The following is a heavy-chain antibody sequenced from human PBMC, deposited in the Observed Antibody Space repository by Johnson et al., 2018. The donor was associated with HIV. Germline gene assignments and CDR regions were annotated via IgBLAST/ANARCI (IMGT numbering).Heavy chain of an antibody. CDR3: ARASALDI. J-gene: IGHJ3*02. CDR2: IRYDGINK. CDR1: GFTFSTYD. V-gene: IGHV3-30*02. Sequence: QVQLVESGGGVVQPGGSLRLSCAASGFTFSTYDMHWVRQAPGKGLEWVAFIRYDGINKYYADSVKGRFTISRDNSKNTLYLQMGSLRPEDMAVYYCARASALDIWGQGTMVTVSS.